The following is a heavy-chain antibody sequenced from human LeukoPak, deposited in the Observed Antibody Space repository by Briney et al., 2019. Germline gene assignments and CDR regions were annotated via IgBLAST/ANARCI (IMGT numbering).Heavy chain of an antibody. Sequence: PGGSLRLSCAASGFTFSSYGMHWVRQAPGKGLEWVAVIWYDGSNKYYADSVKGRFTISRDNSENTLYLQMNSLRAEDTAVYYCARGKVSWYSPGDYWGQGTLVTVSS. CDR3: ARGKVSWYSPGDY. J-gene: IGHJ4*02. CDR1: GFTFSSYG. CDR2: IWYDGSNK. D-gene: IGHD6-13*01. V-gene: IGHV3-33*01.